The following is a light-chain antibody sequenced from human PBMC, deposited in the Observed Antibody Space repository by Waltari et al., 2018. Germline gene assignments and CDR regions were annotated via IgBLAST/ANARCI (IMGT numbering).Light chain of an antibody. CDR2: RAD. V-gene: IGLV1-40*01. Sequence: QSVLTQPPSVSGAPGQSVTISCTGSSSNIGAGYDVHWYQQIPGSAPKVLIYRADNRPSGFHGRFSGSKSGTSASLSVTGLHVEDEADYFCQSYDRDLNAVVFGGGTKLTVL. CDR3: QSYDRDLNAVV. CDR1: SSNIGAGYD. J-gene: IGLJ2*01.